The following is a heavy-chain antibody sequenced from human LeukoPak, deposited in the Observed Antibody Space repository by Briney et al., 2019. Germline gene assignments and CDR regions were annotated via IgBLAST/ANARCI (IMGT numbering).Heavy chain of an antibody. J-gene: IGHJ4*02. CDR1: GGSFSGYY. Sequence: PSETLSLTCAVYGGSFSGYYWSWIRQPPGKGLEWIGEINHSGSTNYNPSLKSRVTISVDTSKNQFSLKLSSVTAADTAVYYCARVGGSWSGYYYWGQGTLVTVSS. D-gene: IGHD3-3*01. V-gene: IGHV4-34*01. CDR3: ARVGGSWSGYYY. CDR2: INHSGST.